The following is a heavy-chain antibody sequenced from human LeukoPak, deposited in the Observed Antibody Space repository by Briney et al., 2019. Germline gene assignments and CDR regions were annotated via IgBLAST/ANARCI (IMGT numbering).Heavy chain of an antibody. CDR3: ARVPNYDFWSGYLNYYYYGMDV. D-gene: IGHD3-3*01. CDR2: INHSGST. J-gene: IGHJ6*02. CDR1: GGSFSGYY. V-gene: IGHV4-34*01. Sequence: SETLSLTCAVYGGSFSGYYWSWIRQPPGKGLEWIGEINHSGSTNYNPSLKSRVTISVDTSKNQFSLKLSSVTAADTAVYYCARVPNYDFWSGYLNYYYYGMDVWGQGTTVTVSS.